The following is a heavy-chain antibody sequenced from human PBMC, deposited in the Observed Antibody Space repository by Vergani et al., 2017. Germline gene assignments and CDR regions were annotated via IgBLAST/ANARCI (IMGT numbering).Heavy chain of an antibody. V-gene: IGHV2-5*04. Sequence: QITLKESGPTLVKPTQTLTLTCTFSGFSLNTRGVSVAWIRQPPGTALDWLALIYWNDDQHYSPSLNNRVTITKDTSKNQVVLTMTNMDYVDTGTYYCVSRKTECGTTGCFYPFYYYDYMDVWGKGTTVTVSS. J-gene: IGHJ6*03. D-gene: IGHD1-7*01. CDR1: GFSLNTRGVS. CDR3: VSRKTECGTTGCFYPFYYYDYMDV. CDR2: IYWNDDQ.